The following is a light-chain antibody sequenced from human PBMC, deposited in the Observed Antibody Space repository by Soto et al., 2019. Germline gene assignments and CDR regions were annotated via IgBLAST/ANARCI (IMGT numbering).Light chain of an antibody. CDR2: AAS. Sequence: DIQMTQSRSSPSASVGDRLTITCRASQSIRYNSNWYQQKPGKAPKLLIYAASTLQSGVPSRFSASRSGTYFPLTIRSLHPEHFATYCCQQSYIPPWTVAQGTK. J-gene: IGKJ1*01. V-gene: IGKV1-39*01. CDR1: QSIRYN. CDR3: QQSYIPPWT.